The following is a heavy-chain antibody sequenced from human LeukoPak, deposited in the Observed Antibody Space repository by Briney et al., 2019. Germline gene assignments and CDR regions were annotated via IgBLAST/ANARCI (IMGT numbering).Heavy chain of an antibody. CDR3: ANMEWELPSDY. CDR1: GFTLRSYG. CDR2: ISYDGSNK. J-gene: IGHJ4*02. D-gene: IGHD1-26*01. Sequence: GRSLRLSCAASGFTLRSYGMHWVSQAPGKGLEWVAVISYDGSNKYYADSVKGRFTISRDNSKNTLYLQMNSLRADDTAVYYCANMEWELPSDYWGQGTLVTVSS. V-gene: IGHV3-30*18.